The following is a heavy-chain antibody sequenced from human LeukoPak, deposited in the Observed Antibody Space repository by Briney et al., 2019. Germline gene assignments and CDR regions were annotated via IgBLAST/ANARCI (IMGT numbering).Heavy chain of an antibody. Sequence: GGSLRLSCGASGFTFSSYGMHWVRQAPGKGLEWVAVISYDGSNKYYADSVKGRFTISRDNSKNTLYLQMNSLRAEDTAVYYCAKDRQRYCSGGSCYFIDYWGQGTLVTVSS. CDR2: ISYDGSNK. D-gene: IGHD2-15*01. V-gene: IGHV3-30*18. CDR1: GFTFSSYG. J-gene: IGHJ4*02. CDR3: AKDRQRYCSGGSCYFIDY.